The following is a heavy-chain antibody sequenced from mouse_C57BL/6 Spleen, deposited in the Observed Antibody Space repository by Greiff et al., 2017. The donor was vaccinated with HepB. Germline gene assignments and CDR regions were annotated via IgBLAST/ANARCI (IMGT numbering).Heavy chain of an antibody. V-gene: IGHV5-12*01. CDR1: GFTFSDYY. D-gene: IGHD2-4*01. CDR3: ARRGDYDSTGRGYAMDY. CDR2: ISNGGGST. J-gene: IGHJ4*01. Sequence: DVHLVESGGGLVQPGGSLKLSCAASGFTFSDYYMYWVRQTPEKRLEWVAYISNGGGSTYYPDTVKGRFTISRDNAKNTLYLQMSRLKSEDTAMYYCARRGDYDSTGRGYAMDYWGQGTSVTVSS.